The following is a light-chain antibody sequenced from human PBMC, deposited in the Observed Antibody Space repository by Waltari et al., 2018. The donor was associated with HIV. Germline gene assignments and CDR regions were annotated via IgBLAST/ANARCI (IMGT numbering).Light chain of an antibody. CDR1: SGHSSYA. CDR2: LNSDGNQ. V-gene: IGLV4-69*01. J-gene: IGLJ3*02. Sequence: QIVLTQSPSASASLRASVKLTCTLSSGHSSYAIAWHQQQPAKGPRYLMKLNSDGNQSKGDGIPGRFSGSSSGAERYLTISSLQSEDEADYYCQTWGTGIPVFGGGTKLTVL. CDR3: QTWGTGIPV.